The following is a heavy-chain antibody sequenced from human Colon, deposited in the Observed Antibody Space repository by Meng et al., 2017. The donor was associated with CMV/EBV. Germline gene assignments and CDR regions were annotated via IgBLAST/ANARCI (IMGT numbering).Heavy chain of an antibody. J-gene: IGHJ4*02. CDR2: IKQDGSET. CDR1: GFTFSSYW. CDR3: TRLGGSKPFDY. D-gene: IGHD3-16*01. Sequence: ETLSLTCAASGFTFSSYWMTWVRQAPGKGLEWVVNIKQDGSETHYVDSVKGRFTVSRDNAKNSVYLQMNNLGAEDTAVYYCTRLGGSKPFDYWGQGTLVTVSS. V-gene: IGHV3-7*01.